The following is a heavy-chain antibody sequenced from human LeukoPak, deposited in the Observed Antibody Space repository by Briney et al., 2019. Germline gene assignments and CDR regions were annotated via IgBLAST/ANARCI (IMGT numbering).Heavy chain of an antibody. CDR1: GYTFTGYY. CDR2: INPNSGGT. Sequence: ASVKVSCKASGYTFTGYYMHWVRQAPGQGLEWMGWINPNSGGTNYAQKFQGRVTMTRDTSISTAYMELSRLRSDDTAVYYCARETTVVISVTNWFDPWGRGTLVTVSS. J-gene: IGHJ5*02. D-gene: IGHD4-23*01. V-gene: IGHV1-2*02. CDR3: ARETTVVISVTNWFDP.